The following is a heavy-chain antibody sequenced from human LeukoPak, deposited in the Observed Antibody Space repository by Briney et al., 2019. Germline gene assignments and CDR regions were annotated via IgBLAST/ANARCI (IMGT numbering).Heavy chain of an antibody. CDR3: ARGTMAAPHMDV. V-gene: IGHV1-2*02. D-gene: IGHD5-24*01. J-gene: IGHJ6*03. CDR1: GYTFTGYY. CDR2: INPNSGGT. Sequence: GASVKVSCTASGYTFTGYYMHWVRQAPGQGLEWMGWINPNSGGTNYAQKFQGRVTMTRDTSISAAYMELSRLRSDDTAVYYCARGTMAAPHMDVWGKGTTVTISS.